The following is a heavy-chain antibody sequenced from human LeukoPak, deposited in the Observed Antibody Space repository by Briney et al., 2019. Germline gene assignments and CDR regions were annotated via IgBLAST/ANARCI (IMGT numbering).Heavy chain of an antibody. Sequence: GGSLRLSCAASGFMFSSNWMSWVRLAPGKGLEWVANIKEDGTETYYVDSVKGRFTISRDNAKNSSYLQMNSLRVEDTAVYYCAKEGRSLQTYWGQGTLVTVSS. V-gene: IGHV3-7*03. J-gene: IGHJ4*02. CDR2: IKEDGTET. CDR1: GFMFSSNW. D-gene: IGHD5-24*01. CDR3: AKEGRSLQTY.